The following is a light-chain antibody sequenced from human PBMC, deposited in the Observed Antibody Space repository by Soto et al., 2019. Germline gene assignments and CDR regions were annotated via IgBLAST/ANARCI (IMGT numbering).Light chain of an antibody. V-gene: IGLV1-47*01. J-gene: IGLJ2*01. CDR1: NSNIGSDY. Sequence: QLVLTQPPSASGTPGQRVTISCSGSNSNIGSDYVYWYRQLPGTAPTLVIYMDDQRPSGVPDRFSASKSGTSASLAISGLRSEDEGDYYCCSYAGSSTLVFGGGTKLTVL. CDR2: MDD. CDR3: CSYAGSSTLV.